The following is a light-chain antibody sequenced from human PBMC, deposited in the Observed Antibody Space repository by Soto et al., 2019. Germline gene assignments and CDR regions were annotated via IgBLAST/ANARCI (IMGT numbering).Light chain of an antibody. J-gene: IGKJ1*01. V-gene: IGKV3-15*01. CDR1: QSVSSN. Sequence: EIVMTQSPATVSVSPGERVTLSCSASQSVSSNLAWYQQKPGQAPRLLIYGASTRATDIPVRFSGSGSGTEFTLTISSLQSEDFAVYYCQQYNDWPRTFGQGTKVEIK. CDR2: GAS. CDR3: QQYNDWPRT.